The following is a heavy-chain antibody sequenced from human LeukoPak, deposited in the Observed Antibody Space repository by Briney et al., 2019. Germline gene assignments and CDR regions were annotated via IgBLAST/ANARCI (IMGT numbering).Heavy chain of an antibody. V-gene: IGHV1-2*02. D-gene: IGHD6-19*01. CDR2: INPNSGGT. J-gene: IGHJ3*02. Sequence: ASVKVSCKTSGYTFTRNGISWVRQAPGQGLEWMGWINPNSGGTNYAQKFQGRVTMTRDTSISTAYMELSRLRSDDTAVYYCARNHIAQWLVRGHDAFDIWGQGTMVTVSS. CDR1: GYTFTRNG. CDR3: ARNHIAQWLVRGHDAFDI.